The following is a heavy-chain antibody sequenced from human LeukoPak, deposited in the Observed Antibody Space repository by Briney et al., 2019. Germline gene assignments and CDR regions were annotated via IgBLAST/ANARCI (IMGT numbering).Heavy chain of an antibody. CDR2: INPNSGGT. V-gene: IGHV1-2*04. Sequence: ASVKVSCKASGYTFTGYYMHWVRQAPGQGLEWMGWINPNSGGTNYAQKFQGWVTMTRDTSISTAYMELSRLRSDDTAVYYCARELRGGSYGMDVWGQGTTVTVSS. J-gene: IGHJ6*02. CDR3: ARELRGGSYGMDV. CDR1: GYTFTGYY.